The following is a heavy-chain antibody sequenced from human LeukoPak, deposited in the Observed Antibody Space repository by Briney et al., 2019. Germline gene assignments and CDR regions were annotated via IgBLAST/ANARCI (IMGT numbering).Heavy chain of an antibody. J-gene: IGHJ4*02. Sequence: GGSLRLSCAASGFTLSNAWMSWVRQAPGKGLEWVGRIKSKTDGGTTDYAAPVKGRFTISRDDSKNTLFLQMNSLKTEDTAVYYCTAYYFGSGSYYNPHYWGQGTLVTVSS. CDR1: GFTLSNAW. CDR2: IKSKTDGGTT. V-gene: IGHV3-15*01. D-gene: IGHD3-10*01. CDR3: TAYYFGSGSYYNPHY.